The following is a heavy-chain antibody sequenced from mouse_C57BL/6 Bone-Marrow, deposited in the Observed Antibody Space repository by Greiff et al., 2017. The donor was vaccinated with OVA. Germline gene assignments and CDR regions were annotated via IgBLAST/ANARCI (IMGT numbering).Heavy chain of an antibody. CDR2: INPNNGGT. J-gene: IGHJ2*01. D-gene: IGHD2-3*01. CDR1: GYTFTDYN. V-gene: IGHV1-18*01. CDR3: ARVYDGYYDFDY. Sequence: EVMLVESGPELVKPGASVKIPCKASGYTFTDYNMDWVKQSHGKSLEWIGDINPNNGGTIYNQKFKGKATLTVDKSSSTAYMELRSLTSEDTAVYYCARVYDGYYDFDYWGQGTTLTVSS.